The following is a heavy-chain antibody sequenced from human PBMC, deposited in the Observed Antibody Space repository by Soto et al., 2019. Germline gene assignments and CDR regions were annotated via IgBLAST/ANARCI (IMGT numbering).Heavy chain of an antibody. CDR2: ISHSGGRK. CDR1: GFTFSSYA. D-gene: IGHD4-4*01. Sequence: GGSLRLSCAASGFTFSSYAMSWVRQAPGKGLEWVADISHSGGRKYYVDSVKGRFTISRDNAKNSLYLQMNSLRAEDTAVYYCARVGNDYSHYFDYWGQGTLVTVSS. CDR3: ARVGNDYSHYFDY. V-gene: IGHV3-7*01. J-gene: IGHJ4*02.